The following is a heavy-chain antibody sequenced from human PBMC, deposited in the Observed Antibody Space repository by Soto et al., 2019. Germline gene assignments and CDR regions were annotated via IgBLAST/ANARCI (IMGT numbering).Heavy chain of an antibody. CDR3: ARVGVPRKPFDY. CDR2: ISSSGSTI. V-gene: IGHV3-48*03. J-gene: IGHJ4*02. CDR1: GFTFSSYE. Sequence: PGGSLRLSCAASGFTFSSYEMIWVRQAPGKGLEWVSYISSSGSTIYYADSVKGRFTISRDNAKNSLYLQMNSLRAEDTAVYYCARVGVPRKPFDYWGQGTLVTVSS. D-gene: IGHD1-26*01.